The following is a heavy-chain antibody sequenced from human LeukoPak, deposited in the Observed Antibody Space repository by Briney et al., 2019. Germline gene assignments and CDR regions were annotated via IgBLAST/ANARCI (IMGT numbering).Heavy chain of an antibody. Sequence: SVKVSCKASGGTFSSYAISWVRQAPGQGLEWMGGIIPIFGRANYAQKFQGRVTITADKSTSTAYMELNNLRPEDTAVYYCVRDFPENWQLVPLLDYWGQGTLVTVSS. J-gene: IGHJ4*02. V-gene: IGHV1-69*06. D-gene: IGHD6-6*01. CDR2: IIPIFGRA. CDR1: GGTFSSYA. CDR3: VRDFPENWQLVPLLDY.